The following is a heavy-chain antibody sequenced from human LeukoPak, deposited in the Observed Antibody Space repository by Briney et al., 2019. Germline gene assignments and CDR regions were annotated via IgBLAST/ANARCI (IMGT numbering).Heavy chain of an antibody. J-gene: IGHJ3*02. CDR2: IYYSGST. CDR3: ARVVVIQDALDI. D-gene: IGHD3-22*01. V-gene: IGHV4-39*07. Sequence: SETLSLTCTVSGGSISSSSYYWGWIRQPQGKGLEWIGSIYYSGSTYYNQSLKSRNTISVDTSKNQFSLKLSSVTAADTAVYYCARVVVIQDALDIWGQGTMVTVSS. CDR1: GGSISSSSYY.